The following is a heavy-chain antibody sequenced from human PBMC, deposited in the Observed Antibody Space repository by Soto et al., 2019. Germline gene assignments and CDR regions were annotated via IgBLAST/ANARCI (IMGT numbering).Heavy chain of an antibody. D-gene: IGHD5-18*01. V-gene: IGHV1-69*13. J-gene: IGHJ6*02. Sequence: SVKISCKASGGTFSSYAISWVRQAPGQGLEWMGGIIPIFGTANYAQKFQGRVTITADESTSTAYMELSSLRSEDTAVYYCARGVETPKYSYGPAYGMDVWGQGTKVTVS. CDR3: ARGVETPKYSYGPAYGMDV. CDR1: GGTFSSYA. CDR2: IIPIFGTA.